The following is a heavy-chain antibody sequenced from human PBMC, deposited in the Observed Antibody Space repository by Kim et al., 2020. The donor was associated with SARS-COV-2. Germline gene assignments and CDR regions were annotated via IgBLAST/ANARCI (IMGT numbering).Heavy chain of an antibody. Sequence: GGSLRLSCAASGFTFSSYAMHWVRQAPGKGLEWVAVISYDGSNKYYADSVKGRFTISRDNSKNTLYLQMNSLRAEDTAVYYCARGGYWDYVWGSYRPSPRPDAFDIWGQGTMVTVSS. CDR2: ISYDGSNK. J-gene: IGHJ3*02. V-gene: IGHV3-30*04. D-gene: IGHD3-16*02. CDR1: GFTFSSYA. CDR3: ARGGYWDYVWGSYRPSPRPDAFDI.